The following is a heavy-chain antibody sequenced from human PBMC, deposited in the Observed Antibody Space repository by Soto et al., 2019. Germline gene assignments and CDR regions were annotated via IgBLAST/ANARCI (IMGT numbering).Heavy chain of an antibody. CDR3: ASARGASAGD. D-gene: IGHD6-13*01. CDR1: GFIVSRNY. V-gene: IGHV3-66*01. J-gene: IGHJ4*02. CDR2: IYSGGST. Sequence: EVQLVESGGGLVQPGGSLGLSCAASGFIVSRNYTSWVRQAPGQGLEWVSLIYSGGSTYYADSVKGRFTISRDNSKNTVYLQMNSLRVEDTAVYYCASARGASAGDWGQGTLVTVSS.